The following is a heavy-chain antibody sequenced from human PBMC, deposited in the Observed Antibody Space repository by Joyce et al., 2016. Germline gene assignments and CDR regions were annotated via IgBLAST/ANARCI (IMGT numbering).Heavy chain of an antibody. D-gene: IGHD6-19*01. CDR1: GGTFSGYG. CDR3: ARHSRGWYSSALDI. J-gene: IGHJ3*02. Sequence: QVQLVQSGAEVKKPGSSVKVSCKASGGTFSGYGISWVRQAPGQGLEGMGGIISMFGTAKYAQRLQGRVTITADESTSTGYMELSSLGSEDTAMYYCARHSRGWYSSALDIWGQGTMVTVSS. V-gene: IGHV1-69*01. CDR2: IISMFGTA.